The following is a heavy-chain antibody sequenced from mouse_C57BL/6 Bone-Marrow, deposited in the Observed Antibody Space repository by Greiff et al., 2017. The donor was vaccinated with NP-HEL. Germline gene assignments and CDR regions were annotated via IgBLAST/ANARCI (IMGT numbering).Heavy chain of an antibody. CDR1: GFNIKDDY. D-gene: IGHD1-1*01. CDR3: ATDYGSRLYAMGY. V-gene: IGHV14-4*01. CDR2: IDPENGDT. J-gene: IGHJ4*01. Sequence: EVKLQESGAELVRPGASVKLSCTASGFNIKDDYMHWVKQRPEQGLEWIGWIDPENGDTEYASKFKGKATITADTSSNTAYLQLSSLTSEDTAVYYCATDYGSRLYAMGYWGRGTAVTVSS.